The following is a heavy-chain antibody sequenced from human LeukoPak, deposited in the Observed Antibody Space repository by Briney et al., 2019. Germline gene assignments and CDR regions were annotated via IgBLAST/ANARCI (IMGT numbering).Heavy chain of an antibody. CDR3: ARPSLSGTGYAATGY. D-gene: IGHD3-10*01. V-gene: IGHV4-61*10. CDR2: IHSSGST. CDR1: GNSISSGDNY. J-gene: IGHJ4*02. Sequence: SETLSLTCTVSGNSISSGDNYWSWIRQSAGKGLEWIGHIHSSGSTKYNPSLKSRVTMSVDTSKNQFSLNPNSVTAADTAVYYCARPSLSGTGYAATGYWGQGTLVTVSS.